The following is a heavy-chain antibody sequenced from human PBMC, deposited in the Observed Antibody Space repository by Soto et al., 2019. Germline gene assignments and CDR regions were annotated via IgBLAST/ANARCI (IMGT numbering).Heavy chain of an antibody. CDR1: GYTFTGYY. V-gene: IGHV1-2*04. J-gene: IGHJ4*02. CDR2: INPNSGGT. CDR3: ARAYVGYCSGGSCLGPLGY. Sequence: QVPLVQSGAEVKKPGASVKVSCKASGYTFTGYYMHWVRQAPGQGLEWMGWINPNSGGTNYAQKFQGWVTMTRDTSISTAYMELSRLRSDDTAVYYCARAYVGYCSGGSCLGPLGYWGQGTLVTVSS. D-gene: IGHD2-15*01.